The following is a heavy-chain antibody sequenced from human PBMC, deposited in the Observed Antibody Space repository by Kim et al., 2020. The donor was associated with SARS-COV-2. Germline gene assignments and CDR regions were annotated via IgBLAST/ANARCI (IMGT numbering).Heavy chain of an antibody. CDR3: AKLEGIAAAGTFVDYYYGMDV. J-gene: IGHJ6*02. CDR1: GYSFTSYW. D-gene: IGHD6-13*01. Sequence: GESLKISCKGSGYSFTSYWIGWVRQMPGKGLEWMGIIYPGDSDTRYSPSFQGQVTISADKSISTAYLQWSSLKASDTAMYYCAKLEGIAAAGTFVDYYYGMDVWGQGTPVTVSS. V-gene: IGHV5-51*01. CDR2: IYPGDSDT.